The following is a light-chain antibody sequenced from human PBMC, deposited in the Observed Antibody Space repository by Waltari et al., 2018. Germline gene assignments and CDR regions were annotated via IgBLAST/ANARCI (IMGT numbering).Light chain of an antibody. V-gene: IGKV3-20*01. CDR3: QEYGTSPRVT. J-gene: IGKJ4*01. CDR2: GTT. Sequence: EIVLTQSPATLSLSPGERATLSCRASDYLSDKYLAWYQHRPGQAPRLLIHGTTRRATGIPNRFSGRWSGTDFTLTISRLEPEDFAVYYCQEYGTSPRVTFGGGTKVEIK. CDR1: DYLSDKY.